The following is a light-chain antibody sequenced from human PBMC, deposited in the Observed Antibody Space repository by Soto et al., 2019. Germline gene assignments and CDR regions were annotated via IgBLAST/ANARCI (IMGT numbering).Light chain of an antibody. Sequence: NVTITCRPRQTISTGMAWYQQKPGKAPKLLVYDASTLQSGVASRFSGSGSGTEFTLIISGLQSDDSATYYCQQYSNNYIRWLLGQGAKV. J-gene: IGKJ1*01. V-gene: IGKV1-5*01. CDR2: DAS. CDR3: QQYSNNYIRWL. CDR1: QTISTG.